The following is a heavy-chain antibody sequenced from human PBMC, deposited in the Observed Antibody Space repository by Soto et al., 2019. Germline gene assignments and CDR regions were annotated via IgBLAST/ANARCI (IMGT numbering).Heavy chain of an antibody. Sequence: GEALKISCKGSGYSFTSNWIGWVRQMPGKGLEWMGIIYPGDSDTRYSPSFQGQVTISADKSISTAYLQWSSLKASDTAMYYCARDPGSAVAGTKPRYYYYYYGMDVWGQGTTVTVSS. CDR3: ARDPGSAVAGTKPRYYYYYYGMDV. V-gene: IGHV5-51*01. CDR1: GYSFTSNW. D-gene: IGHD6-19*01. CDR2: IYPGDSDT. J-gene: IGHJ6*02.